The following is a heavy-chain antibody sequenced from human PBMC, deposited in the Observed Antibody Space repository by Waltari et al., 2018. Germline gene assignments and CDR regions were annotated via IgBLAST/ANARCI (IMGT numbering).Heavy chain of an antibody. Sequence: EVQLEESGGGLVQPGGSLRLSCVASGFAYSDHFLHRVRRVPGQGLVWVSEISPDGRRTNHAESVKGRFTTSRDNANNMLYLHMTSLRVEDTSVYFCTRGSRGWNGMDVWGQGTTVTVSS. CDR1: GFAYSDHF. J-gene: IGHJ6*02. CDR2: ISPDGRRT. V-gene: IGHV3-74*01. D-gene: IGHD6-19*01. CDR3: TRGSRGWNGMDV.